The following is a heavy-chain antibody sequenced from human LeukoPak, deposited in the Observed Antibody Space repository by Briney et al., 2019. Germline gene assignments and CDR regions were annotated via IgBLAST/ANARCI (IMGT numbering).Heavy chain of an antibody. CDR2: INHVVIT. V-gene: IGHV4-34*01. J-gene: IGHJ4*02. CDR3: ARGTLYRGWSYYLDF. CDR1: GVSFSGDF. D-gene: IGHD6-19*01. Sequence: SGSLSLTCAVYGVSFSGDFCSWGREPPGQGLGWSGEINHVVITNYNPSLKTRVTISVATPKTQFSLKLSSVTAADTAMYYCARGTLYRGWSYYLDFWGQGSQVTVSS.